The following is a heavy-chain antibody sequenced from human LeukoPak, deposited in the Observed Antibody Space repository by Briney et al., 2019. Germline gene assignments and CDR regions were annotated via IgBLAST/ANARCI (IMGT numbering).Heavy chain of an antibody. CDR1: GGSFSGYY. V-gene: IGHV4-34*01. D-gene: IGHD3-22*01. CDR2: INHSGRN. Sequence: SETLSLTCAVYGGSFSGYYWSWIRQPPGKGLEWIGEINHSGRNNYNPSLKSRVTISVDTSKNQFSLKLSSVTAADTAVYYCARAEYSVLSGFYYFDYWGQGTLVTVSS. J-gene: IGHJ4*02. CDR3: ARAEYSVLSGFYYFDY.